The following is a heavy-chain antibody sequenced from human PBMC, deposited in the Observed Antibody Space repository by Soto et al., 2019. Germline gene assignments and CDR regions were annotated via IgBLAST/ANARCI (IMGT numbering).Heavy chain of an antibody. V-gene: IGHV3-33*01. CDR1: GFTFSSYG. Sequence: QVQLVASGGGVVQPGRSLRLSCAASGFTFSSYGMHWVRQAPGKGLEWVAVIWSDGSNKYYADSVKGRFTISRDNSKNSLYLQMTSLRAEDTAVYYCARDTDEATVTKVSWYFDLWGRGTLVTVAS. D-gene: IGHD4-17*01. CDR2: IWSDGSNK. CDR3: ARDTDEATVTKVSWYFDL. J-gene: IGHJ2*01.